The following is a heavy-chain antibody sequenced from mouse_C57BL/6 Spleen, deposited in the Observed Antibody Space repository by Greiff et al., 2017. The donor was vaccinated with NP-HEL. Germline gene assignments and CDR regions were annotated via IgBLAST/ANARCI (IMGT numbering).Heavy chain of an antibody. V-gene: IGHV5-6*01. Sequence: EVKLMESGGDLVKPGGSLKLSCAASGFTFSSYGMSWVRQTPDKRLEWVATISSGGSYTYYPDSVKGRFTISRDNAKNTLYLQMSSLKSEDTAMYYCARHSGYYFDYWGQGTTLTVSS. D-gene: IGHD4-1*01. CDR3: ARHSGYYFDY. CDR2: ISSGGSYT. J-gene: IGHJ2*01. CDR1: GFTFSSYG.